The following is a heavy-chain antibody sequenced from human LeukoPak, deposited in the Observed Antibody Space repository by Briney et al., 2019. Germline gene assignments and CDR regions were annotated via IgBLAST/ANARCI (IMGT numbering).Heavy chain of an antibody. V-gene: IGHV3-7*01. Sequence: GESLRLSCAASGFTFSNYWMGWVRQAPGKGLDRVANINQDGSEEYYVDPAKGRFTISRDNAKNNLYLQMNSLSGEDAAAYYCAKSTRSSDHWGQGTLVTVSS. CDR3: AKSTRSSDH. J-gene: IGHJ4*02. CDR1: GFTFSNYW. D-gene: IGHD2/OR15-2a*01. CDR2: INQDGSEE.